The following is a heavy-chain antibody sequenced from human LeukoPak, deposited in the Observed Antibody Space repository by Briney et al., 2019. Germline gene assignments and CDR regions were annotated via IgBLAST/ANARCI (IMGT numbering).Heavy chain of an antibody. V-gene: IGHV1-69*13. Sequence: SVTVSCKASGGTFISYAISWVRQAPGQGLEWMGGIIPIFGTANYAQKFQGRVTITADESTSTAYMELSSLRSEDTAVYYCARERDEVIPFDYWGQGTLVTVSS. CDR3: ARERDEVIPFDY. D-gene: IGHD3-10*01. CDR1: GGTFISYA. CDR2: IIPIFGTA. J-gene: IGHJ4*02.